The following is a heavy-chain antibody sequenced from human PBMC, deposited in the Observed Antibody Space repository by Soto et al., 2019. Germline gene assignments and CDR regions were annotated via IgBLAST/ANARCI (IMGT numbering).Heavy chain of an antibody. CDR2: IIPIFGTA. Sequence: QVQLVQSGAEVKKPGSSVKVSCKASGGTFSSYAISWVRQAPGQGLEWMGGIIPIFGTANYAQKFQGRVTITADESTSTAYMELSSLRSEDTAVYYCARGTIAAAGIPYYYGMDVWGQGTTVTVSS. D-gene: IGHD6-13*01. CDR3: ARGTIAAAGIPYYYGMDV. V-gene: IGHV1-69*01. J-gene: IGHJ6*02. CDR1: GGTFSSYA.